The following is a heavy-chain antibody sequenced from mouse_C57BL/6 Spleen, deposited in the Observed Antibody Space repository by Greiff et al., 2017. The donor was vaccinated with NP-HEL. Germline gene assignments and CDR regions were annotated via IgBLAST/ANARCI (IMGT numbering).Heavy chain of an antibody. J-gene: IGHJ2*01. CDR3: ARDGRLDY. V-gene: IGHV1-4*01. Sequence: VKLVESGAELARPGASVKMSCKASGYTFTSYTMHWVKQRPGQGLAWIGYINPSSGYTKYNQKFKDKATLTADKSSSTAYMQLSSLTSEDSAVYYCARDGRLDYWGQGTTLTVSS. CDR1: GYTFTSYT. D-gene: IGHD1-1*01. CDR2: INPSSGYT.